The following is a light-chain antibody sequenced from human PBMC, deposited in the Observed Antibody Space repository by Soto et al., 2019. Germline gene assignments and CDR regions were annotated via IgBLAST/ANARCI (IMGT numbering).Light chain of an antibody. CDR3: QQYNNWPPLFT. CDR1: QSVSNN. Sequence: IVMTQSPATLSVSPGERATLSCKASQSVSNNLAWYQQRPGQAPRLLIYGASTRATGIPARFSGSGSGTDFTLTISSLQSEDFAVYYCQQYNNWPPLFTFGPGTKVDIK. V-gene: IGKV3-15*01. J-gene: IGKJ3*01. CDR2: GAS.